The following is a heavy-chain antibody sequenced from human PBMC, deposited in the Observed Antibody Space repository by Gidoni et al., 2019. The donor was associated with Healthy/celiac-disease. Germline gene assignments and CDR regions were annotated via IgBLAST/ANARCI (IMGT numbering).Heavy chain of an antibody. CDR1: GYTSPVYT. CDR2: INPNSGGT. V-gene: IGHV1-2*02. D-gene: IGHD6-6*01. Sequence: QVHLVPSGPAEKKLGAPVKASGKPPGYTSPVYTMHWVRQAPGQGLEWMGWINPNSGGTNYAQKFQGRVTMTRDTSISTAYMELSRLRSDNTAVYYCAREESIAARSRGARRGGGYWGQGTLVTVSS. CDR3: AREESIAARSRGARRGGGY. J-gene: IGHJ4*02.